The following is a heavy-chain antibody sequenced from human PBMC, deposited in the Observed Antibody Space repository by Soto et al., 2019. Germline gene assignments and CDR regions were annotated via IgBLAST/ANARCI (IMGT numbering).Heavy chain of an antibody. Sequence: HPGGSLRLSCAASGFTFSSYGMHWVRQAPGKGLEWVAVIWYDGSNKYYADSVKGRFTISRDNSKNTLYLQMNSLRAEDTAVYYCARDQSGQQLAHYFDYWGQGTLVTVSS. J-gene: IGHJ4*02. CDR1: GFTFSSYG. CDR2: IWYDGSNK. D-gene: IGHD6-13*01. V-gene: IGHV3-33*01. CDR3: ARDQSGQQLAHYFDY.